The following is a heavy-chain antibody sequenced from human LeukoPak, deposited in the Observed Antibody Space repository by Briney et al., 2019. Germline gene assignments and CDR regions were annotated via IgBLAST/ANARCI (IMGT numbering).Heavy chain of an antibody. V-gene: IGHV4-61*08. CDR3: ARNHGSGRGEWFDP. CDR2: IYYSGST. D-gene: IGHD3-10*01. J-gene: IGHJ5*02. CDR1: GGSIITNDYY. Sequence: SETLSLTCVVSGGSIITNDYYWSWIRQPPGKGLEWIGYIYYSGSTKYNPSLKSRVTISVDTSKNQFSLKMSSVTAADTAVYYCARNHGSGRGEWFDPWGQGTLVTVSA.